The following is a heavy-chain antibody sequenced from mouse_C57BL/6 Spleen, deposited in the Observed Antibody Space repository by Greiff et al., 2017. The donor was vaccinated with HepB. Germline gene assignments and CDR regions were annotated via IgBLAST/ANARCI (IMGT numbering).Heavy chain of an antibody. CDR3: ARRGVPFYAMDY. V-gene: IGHV1-55*01. CDR1: GYTFTSYW. J-gene: IGHJ4*01. D-gene: IGHD5-1*01. CDR2: IYPGSGST. Sequence: VKLQESGAELVKPGASVKMSCKASGYTFTSYWITWVKQRPGQGLEWIGDIYPGSGSTNYNEKFKSKATLTVDTSSSTAYMQLSSLTSEDSAVYYCARRGVPFYAMDYWGQGTSVTVSS.